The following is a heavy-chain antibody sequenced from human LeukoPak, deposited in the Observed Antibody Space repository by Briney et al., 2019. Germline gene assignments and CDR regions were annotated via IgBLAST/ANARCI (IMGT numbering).Heavy chain of an antibody. CDR3: AKVDYWSPENYFDS. V-gene: IGHV3-23*01. J-gene: IGHJ4*02. CDR1: GFTFSSYA. CDR2: ISGSGGST. Sequence: PGGSLRLSCAASGFTFSSYAMSWVRQAPGKGLEWVSVISGSGGSTYYADSVKGRFTISRDNSQNTVFLQMNSLRVEDTAVYYCAKVDYWSPENYFDSWGQGTLVTVSS. D-gene: IGHD1-1*01.